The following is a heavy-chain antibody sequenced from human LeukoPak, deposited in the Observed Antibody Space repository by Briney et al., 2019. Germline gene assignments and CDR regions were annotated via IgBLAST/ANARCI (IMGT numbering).Heavy chain of an antibody. V-gene: IGHV3-20*04. CDR1: GFTFDDYG. CDR2: INWNGGST. CDR3: ARELGVLLWFGEFPDAFDI. D-gene: IGHD3-10*01. J-gene: IGHJ3*02. Sequence: GGSLRLSCAASGFTFDDYGMSWVRQAPGKGLEWVSGINWNGGSTGYADSVKGRFTISRDNAKNSLYLQMNSLRAEDTALYYCARELGVLLWFGEFPDAFDIWGQGTMVTVSS.